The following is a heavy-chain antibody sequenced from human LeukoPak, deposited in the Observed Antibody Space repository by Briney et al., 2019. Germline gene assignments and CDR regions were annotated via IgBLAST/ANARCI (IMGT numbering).Heavy chain of an antibody. CDR2: IYTSGST. J-gene: IGHJ6*03. CDR3: ARNGDGSGRCSYYYYYYMDV. CDR1: GGSISSYY. V-gene: IGHV4-4*07. Sequence: SETLSLTCTVSGGSISSYYWSWIRQPAGKGLEWIGRIYTSGSTNYNPSLKSRVTMSVDTSKNQFSLKLSSVTAADTAVYYCARNGDGSGRCSYYYYYYMDVWGKGTTVTISS. D-gene: IGHD3-10*01.